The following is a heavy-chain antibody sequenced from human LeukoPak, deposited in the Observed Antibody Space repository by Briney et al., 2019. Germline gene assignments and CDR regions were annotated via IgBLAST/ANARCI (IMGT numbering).Heavy chain of an antibody. J-gene: IGHJ4*02. CDR3: ARDLRMAVADYFDY. Sequence: SETLSLTCTVSGGSISSGGFYWSWIRQHPGKGLEWIGYIHYSGSTYYNPSLKSRITISLDTSKNQFSLKLSSVTAADTAVYYCARDLRMAVADYFDYWGQGALVTVSS. V-gene: IGHV4-31*03. CDR2: IHYSGST. CDR1: GGSISSGGFY. D-gene: IGHD6-19*01.